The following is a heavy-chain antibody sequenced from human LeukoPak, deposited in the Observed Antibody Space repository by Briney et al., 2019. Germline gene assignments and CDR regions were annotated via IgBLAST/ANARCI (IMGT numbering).Heavy chain of an antibody. J-gene: IGHJ4*02. Sequence: ASVKVSCKASGYTFSGYYMNWVRQAPGQGSEWMGWINPNSGGTNYAQKFQGRVTMTRDTSISTAYMELSRLRSDDTAVYYCARVGEGMGSDGVDYWGQGTLVTVSS. CDR2: INPNSGGT. V-gene: IGHV1-2*02. CDR3: ARVGEGMGSDGVDY. D-gene: IGHD3-16*01. CDR1: GYTFSGYY.